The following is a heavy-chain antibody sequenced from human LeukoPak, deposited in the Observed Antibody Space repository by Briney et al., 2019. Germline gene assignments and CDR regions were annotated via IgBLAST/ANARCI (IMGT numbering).Heavy chain of an antibody. J-gene: IGHJ4*02. D-gene: IGHD3-3*01. CDR1: GASISSYY. Sequence: SETLSLTCTVSGASISSYYWNWIRQPAGKGLEWIGRIYTSGSTDYNPSLKSRVTMSVDSSKNQFSLKLSSVTAADTAVYYCARTTITIFGVAHIGYWGQGTLVTVSS. CDR2: IYTSGST. V-gene: IGHV4-4*07. CDR3: ARTTITIFGVAHIGY.